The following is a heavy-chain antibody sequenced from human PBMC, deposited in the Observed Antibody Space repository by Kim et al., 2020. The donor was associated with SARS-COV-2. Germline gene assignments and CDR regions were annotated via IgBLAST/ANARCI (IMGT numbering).Heavy chain of an antibody. CDR1: GFTVSSNY. J-gene: IGHJ4*02. Sequence: GGSLRLSCAASGFTVSSNYMSWVRQAPGKGLEWVSVIYSGGSTYYADSVKGRFTISRHNSKNTLYLQMNSLRAEDTAVYYCARGGQPDYYDSSGYGYWGQGTLVTVSS. V-gene: IGHV3-53*04. D-gene: IGHD3-22*01. CDR2: IYSGGST. CDR3: ARGGQPDYYDSSGYGY.